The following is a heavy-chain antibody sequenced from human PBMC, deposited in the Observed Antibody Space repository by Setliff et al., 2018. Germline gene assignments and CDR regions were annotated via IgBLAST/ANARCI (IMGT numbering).Heavy chain of an antibody. CDR1: GDSISSARYY. J-gene: IGHJ5*01. V-gene: IGHV4-61*01. D-gene: IGHD1-26*01. CDR2: FFYAGST. CDR3: LKGGWGATFHS. Sequence: SETLSLTCNVSGDSISSARYYWSWIRQSPGTGLEWIGYFFYAGSTSYNPSLKGRATISVDTSKTLLSLKLTSVTTADTAVYYCLKGGWGATFHSWGQGTLVTVSS.